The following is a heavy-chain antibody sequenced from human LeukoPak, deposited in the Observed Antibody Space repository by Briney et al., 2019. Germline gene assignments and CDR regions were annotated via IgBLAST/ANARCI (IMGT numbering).Heavy chain of an antibody. CDR2: INHSGST. V-gene: IGHV4-34*01. J-gene: IGHJ5*02. D-gene: IGHD4-23*01. CDR3: ARVFGDYGGNSEKFDP. Sequence: PSETLSLTCAVYGGSFSGYYWSWIRQPPGKGLEWIGEINHSGSTNYNPSLKSRVTISVDTSKNQFSLKLSSVTAADTAVYYCARVFGDYGGNSEKFDPWGQGTLVTVSS. CDR1: GGSFSGYY.